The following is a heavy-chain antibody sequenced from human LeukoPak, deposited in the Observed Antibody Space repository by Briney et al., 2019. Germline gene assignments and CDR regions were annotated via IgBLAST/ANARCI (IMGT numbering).Heavy chain of an antibody. D-gene: IGHD3-22*01. CDR3: ARGDYYDSSGPNFDY. V-gene: IGHV4-59*01. CDR2: IYYSGST. J-gene: IGHJ4*02. CDR1: GGSFSGYY. Sequence: SETLSLTCAVYGGSFSGYYWSWIRQPPGKGLEWIGYIYYSGSTNYNPSLKSRVTISVDTSKDQFSLKLSSVTAADTAVYYCARGDYYDSSGPNFDYWGQGTLVTVSS.